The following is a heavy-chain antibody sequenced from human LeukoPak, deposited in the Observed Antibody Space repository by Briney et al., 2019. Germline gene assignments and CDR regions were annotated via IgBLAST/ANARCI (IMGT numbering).Heavy chain of an antibody. V-gene: IGHV4-39*01. CDR3: ARQVTFGYAYAYYFDY. CDR2: IYYSGST. D-gene: IGHD5-18*01. Sequence: SETLSLTCTVSGGSISSGGYYWSWIRQHPGKGLEWIGYIYYSGSTYYNPSLKSRVTISVDTSKNQFSLKLSSVTAADTAVYYCARQVTFGYAYAYYFDYWGQGSLVTVSS. J-gene: IGHJ4*02. CDR1: GGSISSGGYY.